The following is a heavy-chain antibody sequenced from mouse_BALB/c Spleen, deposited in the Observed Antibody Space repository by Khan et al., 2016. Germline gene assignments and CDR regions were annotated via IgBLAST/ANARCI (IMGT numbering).Heavy chain of an antibody. CDR2: ISDGGSYT. CDR3: ARDLNWYFDV. Sequence: QLEESGGGLVKPGGSLKLSCAASGFTFSDYYMYWVRQTPEKRLEWVATISDGGSYTYYPDSVKGRFTISRDNAKNNLYLQMSSLKSEDTAMYYCARDLNWYFDVWGAGTTVTVSS. CDR1: GFTFSDYY. V-gene: IGHV5-4*02. J-gene: IGHJ1*01.